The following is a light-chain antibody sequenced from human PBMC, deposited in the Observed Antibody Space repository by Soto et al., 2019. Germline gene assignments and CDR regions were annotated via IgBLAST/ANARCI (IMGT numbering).Light chain of an antibody. Sequence: ETVLTQSPGTLSLSPGERATLSCRASQTIRSNYFAWYRQTPGQAPRLLIYCASNRATGIADRFSGSGSGTDVALIISRLEPEDFALYYCQQYGSSPWTFGQGNKVEIK. CDR2: CAS. CDR3: QQYGSSPWT. CDR1: QTIRSNY. V-gene: IGKV3-20*01. J-gene: IGKJ1*01.